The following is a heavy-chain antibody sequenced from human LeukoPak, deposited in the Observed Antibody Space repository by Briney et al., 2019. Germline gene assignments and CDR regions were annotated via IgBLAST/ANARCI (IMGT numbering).Heavy chain of an antibody. CDR1: GFTFSSYA. V-gene: IGHV3-30-3*01. CDR3: ARSGYYYDSSGYSRVMDY. CDR2: ISYDGSNK. D-gene: IGHD3-22*01. Sequence: GGSLRLSCAASGFTFSSYAMHWVRQAPGKGLEWVAFISYDGSNKYYADSVKGRFTISRDNSKNTLYLQMNSLRAEDTAVYYCARSGYYYDSSGYSRVMDYWGQGTLVTVSS. J-gene: IGHJ4*02.